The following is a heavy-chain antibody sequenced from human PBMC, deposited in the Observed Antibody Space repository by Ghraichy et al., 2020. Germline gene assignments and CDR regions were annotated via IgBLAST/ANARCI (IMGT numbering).Heavy chain of an antibody. D-gene: IGHD3-3*01. CDR2: INSDGSST. CDR3: ASATRYDFWSGDYEGFDY. CDR1: GFTFSSYW. Sequence: GGSLRLSCAASGFTFSSYWMHWVHQVPGKGLVWVSRINSDGSSTRYVDPVKGRFTISRDNAKNTLYLQMNSLRAEDTAVYYCASATRYDFWSGDYEGFDYWGQGTLVTVSS. J-gene: IGHJ4*02. V-gene: IGHV3-74*01.